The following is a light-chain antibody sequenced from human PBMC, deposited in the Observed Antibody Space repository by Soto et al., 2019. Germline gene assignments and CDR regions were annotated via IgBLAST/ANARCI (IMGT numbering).Light chain of an antibody. CDR1: QSISSW. J-gene: IGKJ2*01. V-gene: IGKV1-5*01. CDR3: QHYNSYSDT. CDR2: EVS. Sequence: DIQMTQSPSTLSASVGDRVTLTCRASQSISSWLAWYQQKPGKAPKLLIFEVSSLESGVPSRVSGSGSGTEFTLTISSLQPDDFATYYCQHYNSYSDTFGQGTKLEIK.